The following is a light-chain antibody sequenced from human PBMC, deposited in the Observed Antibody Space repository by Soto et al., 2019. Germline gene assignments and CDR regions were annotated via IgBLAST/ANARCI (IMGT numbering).Light chain of an antibody. V-gene: IGLV2-8*01. CDR3: TSYAGANTLL. J-gene: IGLJ2*01. CDR1: GRNFGDYNW. CDR2: EVS. Sequence: QSVLTQPPSASGSPGQSVTVSCTGTGRNFGDYNWVSWYQHHPGKAPKPMIFEVSKRPSGVPDRFSGSKSGNTASLTVSGLQAEDEADYYCTSYAGANTLLFGGGTKLTVL.